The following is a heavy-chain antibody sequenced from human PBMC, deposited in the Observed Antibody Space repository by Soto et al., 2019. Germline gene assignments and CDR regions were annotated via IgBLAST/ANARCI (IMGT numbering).Heavy chain of an antibody. CDR3: SRTYCYDWFDP. Sequence: SGPTLVNPTHTLMLTCSFSGFSLNTIGVGVGWIRQAPGKGLEWLANIYWHDDKRYNPSLEGRLTITKDTSKNQVVLTMTNMDPVDTATYYCSRTYCYDWFDPWGQGTLVTVSS. CDR1: GFSLNTIGVG. J-gene: IGHJ5*02. V-gene: IGHV2-5*01. D-gene: IGHD2-2*01. CDR2: IYWHDDK.